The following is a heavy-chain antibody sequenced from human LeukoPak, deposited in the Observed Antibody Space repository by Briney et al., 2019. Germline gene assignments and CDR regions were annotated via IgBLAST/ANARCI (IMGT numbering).Heavy chain of an antibody. V-gene: IGHV1-69*05. Sequence: SVKVSCKASGGTFSSYAISWVRQAPGQGLEWMGGIIPIFGTANYAQKFQGRVTITTDESTSTAYMELSSLRSEDTAVYYCARDTGYCSSTSCLVTSPFDYWGQGTLVTVSS. J-gene: IGHJ4*02. CDR2: IIPIFGTA. CDR1: GGTFSSYA. CDR3: ARDTGYCSSTSCLVTSPFDY. D-gene: IGHD2-2*01.